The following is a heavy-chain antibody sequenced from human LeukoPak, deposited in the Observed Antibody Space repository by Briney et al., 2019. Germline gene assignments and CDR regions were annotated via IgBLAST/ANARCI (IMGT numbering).Heavy chain of an antibody. D-gene: IGHD2-15*01. CDR2: ISSSSSYI. J-gene: IGHJ6*03. V-gene: IGHV3-21*04. CDR1: GFTFSSYS. CDR3: AKNSDRGAYCSGGSCYPYYYYHMDV. Sequence: GRSLRLSCAASGFTFSSYSINWVRQAPGKGLEWVSSISSSSSYIYYADSLKGHFTISRHNSKNTLYLQMNSLSAEDTAVYYCAKNSDRGAYCSGGSCYPYYYYHMDVWGKGTTVTISS.